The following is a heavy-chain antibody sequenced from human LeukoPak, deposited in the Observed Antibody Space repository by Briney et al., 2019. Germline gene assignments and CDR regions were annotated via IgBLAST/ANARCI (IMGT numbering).Heavy chain of an antibody. J-gene: IGHJ5*02. D-gene: IGHD2-2*02. V-gene: IGHV7-4-1*02. Sequence: ASVKVSCKASGYTFTSYAMNWVRQAPGQGLEWMGWINTNTGNPTYAQGFTGRFVFSLDTSVSTAYLQISSLKAEDTAVYYCARAPFTYCSSTSCYTPDTGWFDPWGQGTLVTVSS. CDR2: INTNTGNP. CDR3: ARAPFTYCSSTSCYTPDTGWFDP. CDR1: GYTFTSYA.